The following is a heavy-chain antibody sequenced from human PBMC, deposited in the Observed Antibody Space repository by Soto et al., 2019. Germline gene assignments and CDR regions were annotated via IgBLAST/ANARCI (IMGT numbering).Heavy chain of an antibody. J-gene: IGHJ6*02. Sequence: GGSLRLSCAASGFTFSSYAMHWVRQAPGKGLEWVAVISYDGSNKYYADSVKGRFTISRDNSKNTLYLQMNSLRAEDTAVYYCARGSSGYDYYYYYGMDVWGQGTTVTVSS. CDR2: ISYDGSNK. CDR1: GFTFSSYA. V-gene: IGHV3-30-3*01. D-gene: IGHD5-12*01. CDR3: ARGSSGYDYYYYYGMDV.